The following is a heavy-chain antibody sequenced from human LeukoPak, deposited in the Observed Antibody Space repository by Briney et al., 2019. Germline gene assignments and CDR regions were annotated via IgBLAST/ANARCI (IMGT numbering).Heavy chain of an antibody. CDR2: ISSTSSYI. Sequence: SGGSLRLSCAASGFAFSTYNMNWVRQAPGKGLEWVSSISSTSSYIYYADSVKGRFTISRDNAKNSLYLQMNSLRAEDTAVYYCARDETSSGYYSPFDAFDIWGQGTMVTVSS. V-gene: IGHV3-21*01. CDR3: ARDETSSGYYSPFDAFDI. D-gene: IGHD3-22*01. CDR1: GFAFSTYN. J-gene: IGHJ3*02.